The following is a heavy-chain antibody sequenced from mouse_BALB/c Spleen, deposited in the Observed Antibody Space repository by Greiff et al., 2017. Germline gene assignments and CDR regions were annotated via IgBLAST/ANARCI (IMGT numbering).Heavy chain of an antibody. CDR3: ARDDY. Sequence: EVKLEESGPGLVKPSQSLSLSCTVSGYSITSDYAWNWIRQLPGNQLEWESYISYSGSTNYNPTLKSRISITRDTSKNQFFLQLNSVTTEDTATYCCARDDYWGQGTLVTVSA. CDR2: ISYSGST. J-gene: IGHJ3*01. CDR1: GYSITSDYA. V-gene: IGHV3-2*02.